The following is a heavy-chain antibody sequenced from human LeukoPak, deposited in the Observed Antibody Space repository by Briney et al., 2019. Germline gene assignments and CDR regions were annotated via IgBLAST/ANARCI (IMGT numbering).Heavy chain of an antibody. CDR1: GSTFDNYA. CDR2: IGISAGST. J-gene: IGHJ4*02. V-gene: IGHV3-23*01. D-gene: IGHD3-10*01. Sequence: PGGSLRLSCEASGSTFDNYAMCWVRQAPGKGLEWVSTIGISAGSTYYADAVKGRFTISRDNSKNTLYLQMNSLRAEDTAVYYCARKSDSLMVRGGDCWGQGALVTVSS. CDR3: ARKSDSLMVRGGDC.